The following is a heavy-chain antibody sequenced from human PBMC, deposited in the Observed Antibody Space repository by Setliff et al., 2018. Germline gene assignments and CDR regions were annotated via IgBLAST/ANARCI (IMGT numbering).Heavy chain of an antibody. Sequence: PGPSVKVSCKASGYTFSTYGIAWVRQAPGQGLEWMGWISPYNGYIIYAHKFQGRVTMTTDTSTGTADMELRNLRSDDTAVYYCTRDTNIVVVPPHRTAFDIWGQGTMVTVSS. CDR1: GYTFSTYG. V-gene: IGHV1-18*01. J-gene: IGHJ3*02. CDR3: TRDTNIVVVPPHRTAFDI. D-gene: IGHD2-2*01. CDR2: ISPYNGYI.